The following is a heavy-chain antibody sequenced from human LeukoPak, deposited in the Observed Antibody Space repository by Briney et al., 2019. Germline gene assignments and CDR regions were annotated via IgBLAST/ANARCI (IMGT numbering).Heavy chain of an antibody. Sequence: PSETLSLTCTVSGVSISSYYWSWLRQPPGKGLEWIGYIYTSGSTNYNPSLKSRVTISVDTSKNQFSLKLSSVTAADTAVYYCARHLLGDWYFDLWGRGTLVTVSS. J-gene: IGHJ2*01. D-gene: IGHD4/OR15-4a*01. V-gene: IGHV4-4*09. CDR1: GVSISSYY. CDR2: IYTSGST. CDR3: ARHLLGDWYFDL.